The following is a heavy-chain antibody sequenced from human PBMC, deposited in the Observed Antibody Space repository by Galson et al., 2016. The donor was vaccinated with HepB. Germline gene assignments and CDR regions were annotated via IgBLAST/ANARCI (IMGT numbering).Heavy chain of an antibody. Sequence: SLRLSCAASGLTFSNAWMSWVRQAPGKGPEWVARIKSKTDGGTTDYAAPVKGRFTISRDDSKNTQYLQMNSLKTEDTAVYYCTAASPKQQLIHTYFDPWGQGTLVTVSS. CDR1: GLTFSNAW. V-gene: IGHV3-15*01. CDR3: TAASPKQQLIHTYFDP. CDR2: IKSKTDGGTT. J-gene: IGHJ5*02. D-gene: IGHD6-13*01.